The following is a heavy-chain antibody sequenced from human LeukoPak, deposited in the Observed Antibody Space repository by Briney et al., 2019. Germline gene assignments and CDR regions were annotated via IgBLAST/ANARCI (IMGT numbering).Heavy chain of an antibody. V-gene: IGHV4-30-2*01. Sequence: PSETLSLTCAVSGGSISSGGYSWSWIRQPPGKGLEWIGYIYHSGSTYYNPSLKSRVTISVDRSKNQFSLKLSSVTAADTAVYYCARNGYQLQPGDFDYWGQGTLVTVSS. CDR2: IYHSGST. CDR1: GGSISSGGYS. CDR3: ARNGYQLQPGDFDY. D-gene: IGHD2-2*01. J-gene: IGHJ4*02.